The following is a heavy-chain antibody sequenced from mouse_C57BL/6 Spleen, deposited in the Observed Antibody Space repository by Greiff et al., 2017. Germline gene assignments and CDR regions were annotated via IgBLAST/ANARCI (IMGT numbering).Heavy chain of an antibody. J-gene: IGHJ2*01. Sequence: VQLQQSGAELVKPGASVKLSCTASGFNIKDYYMHWVKQRTEQGLEWIGRIDPEDGETIYAPKFQGKATRTADTSSNTAYLQLSSLTSEDTAVYYCARGYYGSSYRHFDYWGQGTTLTVSS. D-gene: IGHD1-1*01. V-gene: IGHV14-2*01. CDR3: ARGYYGSSYRHFDY. CDR1: GFNIKDYY. CDR2: IDPEDGET.